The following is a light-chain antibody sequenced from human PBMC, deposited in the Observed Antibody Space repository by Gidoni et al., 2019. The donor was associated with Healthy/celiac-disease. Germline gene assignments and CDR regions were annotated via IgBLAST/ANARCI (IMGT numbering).Light chain of an antibody. CDR1: S. CDR3: CSYAGSSTLV. J-gene: IGLJ3*02. Sequence: QSALTQPASVSGSPGQSITIPCTGTSKAPKLMIYEGSKRPSGVSNRFSGSKSGNTASLTISGLQAEDEADDYCCSYAGSSTLVFGGGTKLTVL. CDR2: EGS. V-gene: IGLV2-23*01.